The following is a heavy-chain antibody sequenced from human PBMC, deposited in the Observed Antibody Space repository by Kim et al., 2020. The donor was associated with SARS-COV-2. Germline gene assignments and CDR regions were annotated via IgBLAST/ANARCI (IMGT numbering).Heavy chain of an antibody. CDR1: GFTFSDSH. CDR3: ARDPRDGYYFLDQ. D-gene: IGHD1-26*01. CDR2: IWNDGNRK. V-gene: IGHV3-33*01. Sequence: GGSLRLSCAASGFTFSDSHIHWVRQAPGRGLEWVAVIWNDGNRKYYAESVKGRFTISRDNSKSTVWLQMNSLREEDMGVYYCARDPRDGYYFLDQWGQGTLVTVSS. J-gene: IGHJ4*02.